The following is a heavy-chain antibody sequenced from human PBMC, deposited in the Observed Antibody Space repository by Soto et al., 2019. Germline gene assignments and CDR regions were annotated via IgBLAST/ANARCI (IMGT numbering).Heavy chain of an antibody. J-gene: IGHJ3*01. D-gene: IGHD4-17*01. CDR3: AASVTTSGGFDV. CDR1: GFSVSVKY. V-gene: IGHV3-53*01. Sequence: EGSVRGSGAASGFSVSVKYMIWVRQAPGKGLEWVSVIYLGGYTKHADLVQGRFTISRDNFRNTVSLQMSSLRPEDTAVYYCAASVTTSGGFDVWRQGTEVTVSS. CDR2: IYLGGYT.